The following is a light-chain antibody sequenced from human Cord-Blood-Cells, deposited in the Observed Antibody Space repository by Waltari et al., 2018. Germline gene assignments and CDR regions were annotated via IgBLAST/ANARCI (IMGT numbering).Light chain of an antibody. Sequence: EIVMTQSPATLSVFRGERATLSCRASQSVSSNLAWYQQKPGQAPRPLIYGASTRATGIPARFSGSGSGTEFTLTISSLQSEDFAVYYCQQYNNWPYTFGQGTKLEIK. V-gene: IGKV3-15*01. J-gene: IGKJ2*01. CDR3: QQYNNWPYT. CDR2: GAS. CDR1: QSVSSN.